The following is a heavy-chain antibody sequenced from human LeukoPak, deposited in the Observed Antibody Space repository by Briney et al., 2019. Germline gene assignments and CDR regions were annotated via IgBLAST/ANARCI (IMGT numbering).Heavy chain of an antibody. CDR2: IYHSGST. CDR3: ARADQYYYMDV. D-gene: IGHD2-2*01. Sequence: SETLSLTCTVSGGSISGGGYYWSWIRQPPGKGLGWIGYIYHSGSTYYNPSLKSRVTISVDRSKNQFSLKLSSVTAADTAVYYCARADQYYYMDVWGKGTTVTVSS. CDR1: GGSISGGGYY. J-gene: IGHJ6*03. V-gene: IGHV4-30-2*01.